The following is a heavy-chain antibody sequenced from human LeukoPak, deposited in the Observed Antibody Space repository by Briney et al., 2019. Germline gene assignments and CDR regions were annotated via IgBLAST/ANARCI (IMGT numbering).Heavy chain of an antibody. J-gene: IGHJ6*03. CDR1: GFTFSSYW. Sequence: GGSLRLSCAASGFTFSSYWMSWVRQAPGKGLEWVANIKQDGSEKYYVDSVKGRFTISRDNAKNSLYLQMNSLRAEGTAVYYCARVGSSWFQNYYYYMDVWGKGTTVTVSS. V-gene: IGHV3-7*01. D-gene: IGHD6-13*01. CDR2: IKQDGSEK. CDR3: ARVGSSWFQNYYYYMDV.